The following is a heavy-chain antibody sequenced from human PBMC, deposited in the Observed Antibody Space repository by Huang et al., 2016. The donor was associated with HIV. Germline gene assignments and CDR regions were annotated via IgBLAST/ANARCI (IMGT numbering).Heavy chain of an antibody. J-gene: IGHJ4*02. V-gene: IGHV3-23*01. CDR2: ISGGGGST. CDR3: VKGKGYSSGRIDY. CDR1: GFTFNTYS. D-gene: IGHD5-18*01. Sequence: EVKLLESGGGLVEPGGSLRLSCVASGFTFNTYSMSWVRQTPGKGLEWISGISGGGGSTHSVDSVKGRFTISRDKSKNTMYLQMSRLRSDDTAIYYCVKGKGYSSGRIDYWGQGTLVTVSS.